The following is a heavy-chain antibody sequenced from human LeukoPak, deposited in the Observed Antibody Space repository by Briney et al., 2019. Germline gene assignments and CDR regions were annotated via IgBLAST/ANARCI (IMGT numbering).Heavy chain of an antibody. CDR2: INTDGSTT. J-gene: IGHJ4*02. CDR3: ARVPVGSYSFDY. D-gene: IGHD1-26*01. V-gene: IGHV3-74*01. CDR1: GFTFSNYW. Sequence: PGGSLRLSCAASGFTFSNYWMHWVRQAPGKGLVWVSRINTDGSTTSHVDSVKGRFTISRDNTKNTLYLHMNSLRAEDTAVYYCARVPVGSYSFDYWGQGTLVTVSS.